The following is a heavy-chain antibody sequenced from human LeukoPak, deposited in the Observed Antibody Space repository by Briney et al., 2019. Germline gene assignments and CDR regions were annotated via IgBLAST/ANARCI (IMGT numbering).Heavy chain of an antibody. Sequence: GSLRLSCAASGFTFSSYAMSWVRQAPGKGLEWVSAISGSGGSTYYADSVRGRFTISRDNSKNTLYLQMNSLRAEDTAVYYCAKDLSDSSRVPGDYWGQGTLVTVSS. D-gene: IGHD6-13*01. CDR1: GFTFSSYA. V-gene: IGHV3-23*01. J-gene: IGHJ4*02. CDR2: ISGSGGST. CDR3: AKDLSDSSRVPGDY.